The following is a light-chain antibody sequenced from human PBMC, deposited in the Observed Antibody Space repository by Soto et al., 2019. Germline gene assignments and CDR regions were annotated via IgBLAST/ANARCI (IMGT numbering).Light chain of an antibody. CDR1: NIGSKS. CDR2: DDR. Sequence: SYELTQPPSVPVAPGQTARISCEGDNIGSKSVYWHQQKPGQAPVLVVYDDRDRPSGIPERFSGSNSGNTATLTINRVEAGDEADYYCQVWDSTSAQYVVGTGTKV. CDR3: QVWDSTSAQYV. J-gene: IGLJ1*01. V-gene: IGLV3-21*02.